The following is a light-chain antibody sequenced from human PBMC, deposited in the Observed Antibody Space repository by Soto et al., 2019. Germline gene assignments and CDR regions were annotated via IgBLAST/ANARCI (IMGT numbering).Light chain of an antibody. CDR3: HQYYASPWT. J-gene: IGKJ1*01. CDR2: WAS. Sequence: VMTQSPDSLAVSLGDRATIDFRSSQSVFYSVNNKSYLAWYQQRPGQRPKLLMSWASVRESGVPDRFSGGGSWTHFTLTISSLQPEDAALYFCHQYYASPWTFGPGTTVEIK. CDR1: QSVFYSVNNKSY. V-gene: IGKV4-1*01.